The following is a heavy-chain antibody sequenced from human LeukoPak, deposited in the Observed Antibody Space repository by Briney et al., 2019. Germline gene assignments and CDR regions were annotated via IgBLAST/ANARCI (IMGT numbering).Heavy chain of an antibody. V-gene: IGHV3-30-3*01. D-gene: IGHD3-16*01. CDR2: ISYDGSNK. J-gene: IGHJ5*02. CDR1: GFTFSSYA. Sequence: GGSLRLSCAASGFTFSSYAMHWVRQAPGKGLEWVAVISYDGSNKYYADSVKGRFTISRDNSKNTLYLQMNSLRAEDTAMYYCARGPSLHSKWVGGRWFDPWGQGTLVTVSS. CDR3: ARGPSLHSKWVGGRWFDP.